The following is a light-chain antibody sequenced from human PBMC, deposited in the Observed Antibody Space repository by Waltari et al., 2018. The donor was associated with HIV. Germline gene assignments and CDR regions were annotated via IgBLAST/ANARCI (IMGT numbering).Light chain of an antibody. CDR3: QQYYSTPWN. CDR2: WAS. CDR1: NNVLFISNNRKY. V-gene: IGKV4-1*01. Sequence: VMTQSPDSLPRPLAERATTNCTSSNNVLFISNNRKYLTWYQQKPGQPPKLLIYWASARESGVPDRFSGSGSGTDFTLTISSLQAEDVAVYYCQQYYSTPWNFGPGTKVDIK. J-gene: IGKJ3*01.